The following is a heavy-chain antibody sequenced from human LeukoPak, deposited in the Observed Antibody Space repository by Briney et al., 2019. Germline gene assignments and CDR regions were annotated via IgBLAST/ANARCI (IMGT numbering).Heavy chain of an antibody. D-gene: IGHD1-14*01. CDR1: GGSISSDF. V-gene: IGHV4-59*01. J-gene: IGHJ3*02. Sequence: SETLSLTCTVSGGSISSDFWSWIRQSPGKGLEWIGYIHYSGSTNYNPSLKSRVTISVDTSKNQFSLRLSSVTAADTAVYYCARDRPLGTGDVFDIWGQGTVVTVSS. CDR3: ARDRPLGTGDVFDI. CDR2: IHYSGST.